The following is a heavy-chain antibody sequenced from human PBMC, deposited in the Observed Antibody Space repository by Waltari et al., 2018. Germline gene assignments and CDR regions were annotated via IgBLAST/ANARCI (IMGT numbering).Heavy chain of an antibody. CDR3: ASYGDYDFYFDY. CDR1: GGSISRGGYY. Sequence: QVQLQESGPGLVKPSQTLSLTCTVSGGSISRGGYYWRWTRQHPGEGLEWIGYIYHSGSTYYNPSLKSRVTISVDRSKNQFSLKLSSVTAADTAVYYCASYGDYDFYFDYWGQGTLVTVSS. D-gene: IGHD4-17*01. CDR2: IYHSGST. J-gene: IGHJ4*02. V-gene: IGHV4-31*03.